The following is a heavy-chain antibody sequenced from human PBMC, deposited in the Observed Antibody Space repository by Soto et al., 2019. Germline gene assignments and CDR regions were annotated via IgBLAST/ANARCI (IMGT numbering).Heavy chain of an antibody. J-gene: IGHJ4*02. Sequence: QVQLQQWGAGLLKPSETLSLTCAVYGGSFSGYDWTWIRQPPGTGLEWIGEINHSGSTNYNPSLKGRVTISVDTSQNQFSLKLTSVTAADTAVYYCARDKITGLFDYWGQGTLVTVSS. D-gene: IGHD2-8*02. CDR3: ARDKITGLFDY. V-gene: IGHV4-34*01. CDR1: GGSFSGYD. CDR2: INHSGST.